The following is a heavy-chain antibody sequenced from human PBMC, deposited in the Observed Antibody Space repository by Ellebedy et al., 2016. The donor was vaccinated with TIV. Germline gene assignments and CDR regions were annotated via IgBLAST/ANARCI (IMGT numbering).Heavy chain of an antibody. Sequence: MPSETLSLTCTVSDGSISNFHWSWIRQPPGKGLEWIGYIYFGGITNYNPSLKSQVTMSVDTSKNQFSLKLSSVTTADTAAYYCARGGASSLPFDYWGQGVLVTVSS. V-gene: IGHV4-59*01. CDR2: IYFGGIT. CDR3: ARGGASSLPFDY. D-gene: IGHD3-10*01. J-gene: IGHJ4*02. CDR1: DGSISNFH.